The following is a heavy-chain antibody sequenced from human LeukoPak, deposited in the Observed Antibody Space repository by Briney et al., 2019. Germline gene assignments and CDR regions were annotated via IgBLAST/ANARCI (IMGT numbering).Heavy chain of an antibody. Sequence: SETLSLTCTVSGGSISSSSYYWGRIPQPPGEGIEWFGRMYYRGSSYYDPSLKSRGRISVDTSKNEYSLKLSSATAADTAVYYCARPYGAVGLVWGEGTLVTVSS. CDR2: MYYRGSS. V-gene: IGHV4-39*01. CDR1: GGSISSSSYY. J-gene: IGHJ1*01. D-gene: IGHD4-17*01. CDR3: ARPYGAVGLV.